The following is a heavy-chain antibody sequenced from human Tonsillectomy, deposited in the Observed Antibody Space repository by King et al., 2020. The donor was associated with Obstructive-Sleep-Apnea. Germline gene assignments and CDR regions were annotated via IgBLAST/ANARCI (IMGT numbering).Heavy chain of an antibody. V-gene: IGHV3-30*02. D-gene: IGHD6-13*01. CDR3: AKATAAAGTFADY. CDR2: IRYDGSNK. J-gene: IGHJ4*02. CDR1: GFSFSSYG. Sequence: VQLVESGGGVVQPGGSLRLSCAASGFSFSSYGMHWVRPAPGQGLGGVAFIRYDGSNKYYADSVKGRFTISRDTSKKTLYLQMNSLRAEDTAVFYCAKATAAAGTFADYWGQGTLVTVSS.